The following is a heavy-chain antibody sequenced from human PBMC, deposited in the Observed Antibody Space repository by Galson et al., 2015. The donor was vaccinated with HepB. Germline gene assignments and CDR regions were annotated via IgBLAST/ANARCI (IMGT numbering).Heavy chain of an antibody. J-gene: IGHJ2*01. D-gene: IGHD4-17*01. V-gene: IGHV3-33*08. Sequence: SLRLSCAASGFTFSSYGMHWVRQAPGKGLEWVAVIWYDGSNKYYADSVKGRFTISRDNSKNTLYLQMNSLRAEDTAVYYCARGGDYNVGPYWYFDLWGRGTLVTVSS. CDR1: GFTFSSYG. CDR3: ARGGDYNVGPYWYFDL. CDR2: IWYDGSNK.